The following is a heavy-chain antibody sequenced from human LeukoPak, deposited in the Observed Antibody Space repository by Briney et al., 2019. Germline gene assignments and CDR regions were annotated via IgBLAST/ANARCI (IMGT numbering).Heavy chain of an antibody. V-gene: IGHV4-59*08. CDR3: ASPPLTAVTTAPWLV. CDR1: GGSISSYY. CDR2: IYHSGST. Sequence: PSETLSLTCIVSGGSISSYYWGWIRQPPGKGLEWIGIIYHSGSTYYNPSLKSRVTISLDTSKNHFSLKLSSVTAADTAVYYCASPPLTAVTTAPWLVWGKGTTVTVSS. J-gene: IGHJ6*04. D-gene: IGHD4-11*01.